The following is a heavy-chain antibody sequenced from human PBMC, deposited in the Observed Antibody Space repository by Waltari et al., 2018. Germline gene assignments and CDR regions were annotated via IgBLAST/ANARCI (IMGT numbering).Heavy chain of an antibody. J-gene: IGHJ4*02. Sequence: QVQLQESGPGLVKPSQTLSLTCTVSGASISRGGYSWSWTRQHPGKGLEWIGYIYYSGSTYYNPSLKSRVTISVDTSKNQFSLKLSSVTAADTAVYYCARGYSSSSPFDYWGQGTLVTVSS. CDR2: IYYSGST. V-gene: IGHV4-31*03. CDR1: GASISRGGYS. D-gene: IGHD6-6*01. CDR3: ARGYSSSSPFDY.